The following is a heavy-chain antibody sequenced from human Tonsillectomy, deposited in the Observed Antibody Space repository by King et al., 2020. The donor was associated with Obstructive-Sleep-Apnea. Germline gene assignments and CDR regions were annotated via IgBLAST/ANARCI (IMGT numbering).Heavy chain of an antibody. Sequence: VQLVESGGGVVQPGGSLRLSCAVSGCTFSSYGMHWVRQAPGRGREWVAVICYEGNNKYYSDSVKGRFTIPRDNSKNNLYLQMNSLRDEDTAVYVCAKYLTDHVYYYYGMDVWGQGTTVTVSS. CDR2: ICYEGNNK. CDR1: GCTFSSYG. CDR3: AKYLTDHVYYYYGMDV. V-gene: IGHV3-30*02. J-gene: IGHJ6*02. D-gene: IGHD1-14*01.